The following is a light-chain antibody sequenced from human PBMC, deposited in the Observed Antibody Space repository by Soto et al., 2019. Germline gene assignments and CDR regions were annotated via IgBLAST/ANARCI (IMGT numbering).Light chain of an antibody. CDR2: SNN. CDR3: AAWDDSLNGVV. CDR1: SSNIGSNT. Sequence: QSVLTQPPSASGTPGQRVTIACSGSSSNIGSNTVNWYQQLPGTAPKVLIYSNNQRPSGVPDRLSGSKSATSASLAISGLQSDDEAEYYCAAWDDSLNGVVFGGGTKLTVL. V-gene: IGLV1-44*01. J-gene: IGLJ2*01.